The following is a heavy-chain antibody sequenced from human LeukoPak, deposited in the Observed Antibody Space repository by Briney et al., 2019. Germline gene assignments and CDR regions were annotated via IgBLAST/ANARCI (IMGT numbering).Heavy chain of an antibody. CDR2: ISSNGGST. V-gene: IGHV3-64*01. CDR3: AREMFGSSGWYDY. Sequence: GGSLRLSCAASGFTFSSYAMHWVRQAPGKGLEYVSAISSNGGSTYYANSVKGRFTISRGNSKNTLYLQMGSLRAEDMAVYYCAREMFGSSGWYDYWGQGTLVTVSS. D-gene: IGHD6-19*01. CDR1: GFTFSSYA. J-gene: IGHJ4*02.